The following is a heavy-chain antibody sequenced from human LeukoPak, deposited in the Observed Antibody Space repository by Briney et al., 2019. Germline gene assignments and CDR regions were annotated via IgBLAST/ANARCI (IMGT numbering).Heavy chain of an antibody. V-gene: IGHV4-34*01. CDR3: ARETKATRYCSSTSCYPDAFDI. CDR2: INHSGST. D-gene: IGHD2-2*01. J-gene: IGHJ3*02. CDR1: GGSFSGYY. Sequence: SETLSLTCAVYGGSFSGYYWSWIRQPPGKGLEWIGEINHSGSTNYNPSLKSRVTISVDTSKNQFSLKLSSVTAADTAVYYCARETKATRYCSSTSCYPDAFDIWGQGTTVTVSS.